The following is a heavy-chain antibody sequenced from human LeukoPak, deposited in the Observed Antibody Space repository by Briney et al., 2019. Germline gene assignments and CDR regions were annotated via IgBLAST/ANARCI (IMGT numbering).Heavy chain of an antibody. Sequence: SETLSLTCTVSGGSISSSSYYWGWIRQPPGKGLEWIGSIYYSGSTYYNPSLKSRVTISVDTSKNQFSLKLSSVTAADTAVYYCARGSGYVQLFDYWGQGILVTVSS. D-gene: IGHD5-12*01. CDR3: ARGSGYVQLFDY. CDR2: IYYSGST. V-gene: IGHV4-39*01. CDR1: GGSISSSSYY. J-gene: IGHJ4*02.